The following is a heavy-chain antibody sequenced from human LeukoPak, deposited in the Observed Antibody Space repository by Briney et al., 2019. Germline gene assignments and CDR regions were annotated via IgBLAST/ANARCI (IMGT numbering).Heavy chain of an antibody. CDR3: AKDPLSRAYDYDSSGYY. CDR2: ISYDGSNK. J-gene: IGHJ4*02. CDR1: GFTFSTYG. Sequence: GGSLRLSCAASGFTFSTYGMHWVRQAPGKGLEWVAVISYDGSNKYYADSVKGRFTISRDNSKNTLYLQMNSLRAEDTAVYYCAKDPLSRAYDYDSSGYYWGQGTLVTVSS. D-gene: IGHD3-22*01. V-gene: IGHV3-30*18.